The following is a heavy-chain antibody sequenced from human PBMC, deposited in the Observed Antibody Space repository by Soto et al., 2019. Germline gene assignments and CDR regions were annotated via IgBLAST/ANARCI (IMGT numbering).Heavy chain of an antibody. CDR3: VHKPRVMVAAKSPWFDH. D-gene: IGHD2-15*01. V-gene: IGHV2-5*02. Sequence: QITLKESGPTLVKPRQTLTLTCTFSGFSFNTDGVGVGWVRQPPGKALEWLTLIYWDDDKRYKPSLKSRLTIPRDTSTNPLLLTMTSMDPVDTGTNFCVHKPRVMVAAKSPWFDHWGQGTLVTVSS. J-gene: IGHJ5*02. CDR1: GFSFNTDGVG. CDR2: IYWDDDK.